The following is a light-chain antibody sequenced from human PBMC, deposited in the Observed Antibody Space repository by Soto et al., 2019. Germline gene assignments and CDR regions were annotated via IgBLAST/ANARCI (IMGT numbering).Light chain of an antibody. V-gene: IGKV3-20*01. Sequence: EIVLTQSPGTLSLSPGERATLSCRTSQTVCSTCLAWYQQKPGQAPRLLISGASNRATGIPDRFSGSGSGTDFTLTITRLEPDDFAVYYCQQYGGSPGFTFGPGTKVGIK. CDR3: QQYGGSPGFT. CDR2: GAS. J-gene: IGKJ3*01. CDR1: QTVCSTC.